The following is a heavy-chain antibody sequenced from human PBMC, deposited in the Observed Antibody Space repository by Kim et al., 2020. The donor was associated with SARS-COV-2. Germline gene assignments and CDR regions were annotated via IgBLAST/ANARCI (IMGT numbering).Heavy chain of an antibody. V-gene: IGHV3-23*01. D-gene: IGHD3-3*01. CDR3: AKDRLRFPGRYAFDI. J-gene: IGHJ3*02. Sequence: SADSVKGRFTISRDNSKNTLYLQMNSLRAEDTAVYYCAKDRLRFPGRYAFDIWGQGTMVTVSS.